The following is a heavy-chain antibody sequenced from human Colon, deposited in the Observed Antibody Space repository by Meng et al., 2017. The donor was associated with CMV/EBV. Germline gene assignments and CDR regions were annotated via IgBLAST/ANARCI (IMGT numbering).Heavy chain of an antibody. CDR2: ISSSSSYI. V-gene: IGHV3-21*01. CDR1: GFSFSAYS. J-gene: IGHJ4*02. D-gene: IGHD6-19*01. Sequence: GGSLRLSCAASGFSFSAYSMNWVRQAPGKGLEWVSSISSSSSYIYYADSVKGRFTISRDNAKNSLYLQMNSLRAEDTAIYYCASARAVAGASSYFDYWGQGTLVTFSS. CDR3: ASARAVAGASSYFDY.